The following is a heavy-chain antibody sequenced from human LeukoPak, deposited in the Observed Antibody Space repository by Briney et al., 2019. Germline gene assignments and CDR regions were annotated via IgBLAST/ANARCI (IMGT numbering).Heavy chain of an antibody. CDR2: ISSSSSYI. Sequence: GGSLRLSCAASGFTFSSYSMNWVRQAPGKGLEWVSSISSSSSYIYYADSVKGRFTISRDNAKNSLYLQMNSLRAEDTAVHYCAREVTVTTFFYYYGMDVWGQGTTVTVSS. V-gene: IGHV3-21*01. CDR3: AREVTVTTFFYYYGMDV. D-gene: IGHD4-17*01. J-gene: IGHJ6*02. CDR1: GFTFSSYS.